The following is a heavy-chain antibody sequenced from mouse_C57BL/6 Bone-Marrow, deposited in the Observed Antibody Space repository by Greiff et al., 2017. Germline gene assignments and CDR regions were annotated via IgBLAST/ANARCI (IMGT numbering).Heavy chain of an antibody. CDR2: IYPGDGDT. CDR3: AKLGPWFAY. CDR1: GYAFRSSW. Sequence: QVQLQQSGPELVKPGASVKISCKASGYAFRSSWMNWVKQRPGTGLEWIGRIYPGDGDTNYNGKFKGKATLTADKSSSTAYMQLSSLTSEDSAVYFCAKLGPWFAYWGQGTLVTVSA. V-gene: IGHV1-82*01. J-gene: IGHJ3*01.